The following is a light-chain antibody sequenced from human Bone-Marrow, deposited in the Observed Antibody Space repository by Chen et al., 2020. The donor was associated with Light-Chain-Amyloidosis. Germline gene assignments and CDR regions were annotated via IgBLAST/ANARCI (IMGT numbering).Light chain of an antibody. Sequence: NFMLTQPHSVSESPGKTVIISCTRSSGSIAPNYVQWYQQRPGSSPTTVIYEDDQRPSGVPERFSGSIDRSSNSASLTISGLKTEDEADYYCQSYQGSSQGVFGGGTKLTV. CDR1: SGSIAPNY. J-gene: IGLJ3*02. V-gene: IGLV6-57*01. CDR2: EDD. CDR3: QSYQGSSQGV.